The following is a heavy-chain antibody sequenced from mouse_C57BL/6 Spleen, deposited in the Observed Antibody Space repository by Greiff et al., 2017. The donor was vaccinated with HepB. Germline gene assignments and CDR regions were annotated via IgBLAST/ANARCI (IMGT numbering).Heavy chain of an antibody. CDR3: TRREDWLDY. CDR1: GFTFSSYA. D-gene: IGHD4-1*01. Sequence: EVKVEESGEGLVKPGGSLKLSCAASGFTFSSYAMSWVRQTPEKRLEWVAYISSGGDYIYYADTVKGRFTISRDNARNTLYLQMSSLKSEDTAMYYCTRREDWLDYWGQGTTLTVSS. V-gene: IGHV5-9-1*02. CDR2: ISSGGDYI. J-gene: IGHJ2*01.